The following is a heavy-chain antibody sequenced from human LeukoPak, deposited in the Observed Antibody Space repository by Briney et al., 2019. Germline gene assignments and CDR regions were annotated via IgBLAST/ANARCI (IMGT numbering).Heavy chain of an antibody. CDR1: GGSISSVSYY. Sequence: PSETLSLTCTVSGGSISSVSYYWGRIRQPPGKGLEWIGSIYYSGSTYYNPSLKSRVTVSVDTSKNQFYLRLSSVTAADTAVYYCASLGRGGSYYYYFGMDVWGQGTTVIVSS. J-gene: IGHJ6*02. CDR2: IYYSGST. V-gene: IGHV4-39*01. D-gene: IGHD1-26*01. CDR3: ASLGRGGSYYYYFGMDV.